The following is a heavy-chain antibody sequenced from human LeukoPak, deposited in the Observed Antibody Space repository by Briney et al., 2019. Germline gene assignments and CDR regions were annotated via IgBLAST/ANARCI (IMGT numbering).Heavy chain of an antibody. CDR2: IIPIFGTA. D-gene: IGHD4-17*01. CDR3: ARSVVRLTTDYGGYVLDSKTYYFDY. J-gene: IGHJ4*02. Sequence: GSSVKVSCKASGGTFSSYAISWVRQAPGQGLEWMGGIIPIFGTADYAQKFQGRVTITTDESTSTAYMELSSLRSEDTAVYYCARSVVRLTTDYGGYVLDSKTYYFDYWGQGTLVTVSS. V-gene: IGHV1-69*05. CDR1: GGTFSSYA.